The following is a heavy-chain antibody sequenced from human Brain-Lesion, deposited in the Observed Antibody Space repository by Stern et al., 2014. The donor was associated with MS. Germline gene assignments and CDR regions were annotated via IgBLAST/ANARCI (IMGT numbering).Heavy chain of an antibody. V-gene: IGHV2-70*01. CDR3: ARMRYSGDYFIDY. D-gene: IGHD5-12*01. J-gene: IGHJ4*02. Sequence: ESGPALVKPTQSLTLTCTFSGFSLSTPGVGVTWIRQPPGTALEXLALVDWDDEKYYSTSLKTRLSIFKDTSKNQVVLTMTNMDPVDTATYYCARMRYSGDYFIDYWGQGTLVTVSS. CDR2: VDWDDEK. CDR1: GFSLSTPGVG.